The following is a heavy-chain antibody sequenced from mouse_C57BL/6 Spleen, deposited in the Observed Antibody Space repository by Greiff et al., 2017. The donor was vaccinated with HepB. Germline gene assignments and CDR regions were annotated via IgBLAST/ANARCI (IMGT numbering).Heavy chain of an antibody. V-gene: IGHV1-39*01. D-gene: IGHD1-1*01. Sequence: EVQLQQSGPELVKPGASVKISCKASGYSFTDYNMNWVKQSNGKSLEWIGVINPNYGTTSYNQKFKGKATLTVDQSSSTAYMQLNSLTSEASAVYYCARVGARGSSVYWYFDVWGTGTTVTVSS. J-gene: IGHJ1*03. CDR3: ARVGARGSSVYWYFDV. CDR2: INPNYGTT. CDR1: GYSFTDYN.